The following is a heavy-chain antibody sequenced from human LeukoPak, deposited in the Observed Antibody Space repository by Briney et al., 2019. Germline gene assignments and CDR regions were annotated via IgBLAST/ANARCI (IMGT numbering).Heavy chain of an antibody. J-gene: IGHJ4*02. CDR2: MNPGTGKT. CDR1: GYTFTNHD. V-gene: IGHV1-8*01. CDR3: ARGSDGVVPAAIGY. Sequence: ASVQVSCKASGYTFTNHDINWVRQAAGQGLEWMGWMNPGTGKTGYAQNFQGRVTMTRSSSISTAYLELRSLRSEDTAVYYCARGSDGVVPAAIGYWGQGTLVTVSS. D-gene: IGHD2-2*01.